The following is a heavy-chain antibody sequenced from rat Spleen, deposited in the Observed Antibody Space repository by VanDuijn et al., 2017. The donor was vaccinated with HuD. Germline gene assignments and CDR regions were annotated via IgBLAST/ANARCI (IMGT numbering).Heavy chain of an antibody. J-gene: IGHJ2*01. CDR2: IDYEGSNI. CDR1: GFTFSDYY. CDR3: VRQVQDFFDY. Sequence: EVQLVESGGGLVQPGRSMKLSCAASGFTFSDYYMAWVRQAPKKGLEWVASIDYEGSNIDYGDSVKDRFTISRDNAKSTLYLQMNSLRSEDTATYYCVRQVQDFFDYWGQGVMVTVSS. V-gene: IGHV5-22*01.